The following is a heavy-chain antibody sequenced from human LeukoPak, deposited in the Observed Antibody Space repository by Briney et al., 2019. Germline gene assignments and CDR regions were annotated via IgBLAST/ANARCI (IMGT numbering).Heavy chain of an antibody. D-gene: IGHD5-12*01. Sequence: SETLSLTCTVSGGSISSYYWSWIRQPPGKGLEWIGYIYYSGSTNYNPSLKSRVTISVDTSKNQFSLKLSSVTAADTAVYYCAAEGYADAFDIWGQGTMVTVSS. CDR3: AAEGYADAFDI. V-gene: IGHV4-59*01. CDR2: IYYSGST. J-gene: IGHJ3*02. CDR1: GGSISSYY.